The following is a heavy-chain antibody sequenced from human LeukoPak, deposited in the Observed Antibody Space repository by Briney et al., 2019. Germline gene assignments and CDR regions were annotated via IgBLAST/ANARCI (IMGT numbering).Heavy chain of an antibody. Sequence: GRSLRLSCAASGFTFSSYAMHWVRQAPGKGLEWVAVISYDGSNKYYADSVKGRFTISRDNAKNSLYLQMNSLRAEDTALYHCARGGSYYYYGMDVWGQGTTVTVSS. J-gene: IGHJ6*02. CDR1: GFTFSSYA. D-gene: IGHD3-10*01. CDR2: ISYDGSNK. V-gene: IGHV3-30-3*01. CDR3: ARGGSYYYYGMDV.